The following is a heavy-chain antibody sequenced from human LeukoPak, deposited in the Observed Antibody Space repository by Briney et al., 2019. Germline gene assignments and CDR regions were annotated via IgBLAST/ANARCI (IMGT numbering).Heavy chain of an antibody. V-gene: IGHV3-30*02. Sequence: PGGSLRLSCAASGFTFSSYGMHWVRQAPGKGLEWVAFIRYDGSNKYYADSVKGRFTISRDNSKNTLYLQMNSLRAEDTAVYYCAKGVWSGCYRDSTFDIWGQGTMVTVSS. CDR3: AKGVWSGCYRDSTFDI. CDR1: GFTFSSYG. D-gene: IGHD3-3*01. J-gene: IGHJ3*02. CDR2: IRYDGSNK.